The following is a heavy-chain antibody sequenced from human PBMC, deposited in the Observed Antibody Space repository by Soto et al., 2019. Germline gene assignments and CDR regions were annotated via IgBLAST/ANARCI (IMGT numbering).Heavy chain of an antibody. CDR1: GFTFSSYG. Sequence: PGGSLRLSCAASGFTFSSYGMHWVRQAPGKGLEWVAVIWYDGSNKYYADSVKGRFTISRDNSKNTLYLQMNSLRAEDTAVYYCARDSAVAGTFDYWGQGTLVTVYS. CDR3: ARDSAVAGTFDY. V-gene: IGHV3-33*01. J-gene: IGHJ4*02. D-gene: IGHD6-19*01. CDR2: IWYDGSNK.